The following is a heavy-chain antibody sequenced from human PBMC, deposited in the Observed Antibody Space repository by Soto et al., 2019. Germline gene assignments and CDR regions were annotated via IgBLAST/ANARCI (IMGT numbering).Heavy chain of an antibody. CDR3: ARSIGLPSSLPWDY. Sequence: VQLLESGGGLVQPGGSLRLSCAASGFTFSSYAMSWVRQAPGKGLEWVSAISGSGGSTYYADSVKGRFTISRDNSKNTLYLQMNSLGAEDTALFYCARSIGLPSSLPWDYWGQGTLVTVSS. J-gene: IGHJ4*02. V-gene: IGHV3-23*01. D-gene: IGHD1-26*01. CDR1: GFTFSSYA. CDR2: ISGSGGST.